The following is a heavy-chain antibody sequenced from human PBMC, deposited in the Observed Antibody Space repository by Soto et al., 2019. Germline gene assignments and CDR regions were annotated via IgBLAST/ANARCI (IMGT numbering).Heavy chain of an antibody. V-gene: IGHV4-4*02. CDR2: IYHSGST. CDR1: SGSISSSNW. J-gene: IGHJ4*02. CDR3: ARVRDCSSTSCYWVDY. Sequence: SETLSLTCAVSSGSISSSNWWSWVRQPPGKGLEWIGEIYHSGSTNYNPSLKSRVTISVDTSKKQFSLKLTSVTAADTAVYYCARVRDCSSTSCYWVDYWGQGTLVTVSS. D-gene: IGHD2-2*01.